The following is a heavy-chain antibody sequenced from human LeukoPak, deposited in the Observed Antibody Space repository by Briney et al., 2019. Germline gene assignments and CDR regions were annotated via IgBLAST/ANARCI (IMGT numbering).Heavy chain of an antibody. D-gene: IGHD4-23*01. CDR2: IFYGGST. CDR3: ARVPRWYFDY. J-gene: IGHJ4*02. CDR1: GGSISSNSYY. V-gene: IGHV4-39*01. Sequence: PSETLSLTCTVSGGSISSNSYYWDWIRQPPGKGLEWIGSIFYGGSTYYNPSLKSRVTISVDTSKNQFYLKLSSVTAADMAVYYCARVPRWYFDYWGQGTLVTVSS.